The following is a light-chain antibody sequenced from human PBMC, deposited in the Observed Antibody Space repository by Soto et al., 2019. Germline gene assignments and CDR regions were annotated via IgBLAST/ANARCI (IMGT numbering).Light chain of an antibody. V-gene: IGLV1-47*01. CDR1: SSNIGSNY. J-gene: IGLJ2*01. CDR2: RNN. CDR3: AAWDDSLSGVV. Sequence: QSVLTQPPSASGTPGQRVTISCSGSSSNIGSNYVYWYQQLPGTAPKLLIYRNNQRPSGAPDRFSGPKSGTSASLAISGLRSEDEADYYCAAWDDSLSGVVFGGGTKLTVL.